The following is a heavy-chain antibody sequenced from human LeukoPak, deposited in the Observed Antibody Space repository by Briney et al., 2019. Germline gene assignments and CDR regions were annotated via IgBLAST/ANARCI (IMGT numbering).Heavy chain of an antibody. CDR1: GYSFTSYW. J-gene: IGHJ4*02. CDR2: IYPGDSDT. CDR3: ARHSSRGYSYGHRDY. D-gene: IGHD5-18*01. Sequence: GESLKISCKGSGYSFTSYWIGWVRQMPGKGLEWMGIIYPGDSDTRYSPSFQGQVTISADKSISTAYLQWSSLKASDTAMYYCARHSSRGYSYGHRDYWGQGTLVTISS. V-gene: IGHV5-51*01.